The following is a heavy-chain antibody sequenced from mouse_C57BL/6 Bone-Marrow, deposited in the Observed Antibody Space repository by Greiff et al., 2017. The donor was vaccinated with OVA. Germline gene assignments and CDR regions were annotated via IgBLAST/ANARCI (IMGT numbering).Heavy chain of an antibody. J-gene: IGHJ4*01. CDR1: GFTFSDYY. CDR2: ISNGGGST. CDR3: ARQDGLGAMDY. V-gene: IGHV5-12*01. D-gene: IGHD2-3*01. Sequence: DVKLVESGGGLVQPGGSLKLSCAASGFTFSDYYMYWVRQTPEKRLEWVAYISNGGGSTYYPDTVKGRFTISRDNAKNTLYLQMSRLKSEDTAMYYCARQDGLGAMDYWGQGTSVTVSS.